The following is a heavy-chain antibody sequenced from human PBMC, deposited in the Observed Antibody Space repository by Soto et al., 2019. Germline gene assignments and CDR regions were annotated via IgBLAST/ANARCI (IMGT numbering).Heavy chain of an antibody. J-gene: IGHJ4*02. Sequence: ASVKVSCKASGYTFTGYYMHWVRQAPGQGLEWMGWINPNSGGTNYAQKFQGWVTMTRDTSISTAYMELSSLRSEDTAVYYCASDWVHNSYWGQGTLVTVSS. V-gene: IGHV1-2*04. D-gene: IGHD7-27*01. CDR2: INPNSGGT. CDR3: ASDWVHNSY. CDR1: GYTFTGYY.